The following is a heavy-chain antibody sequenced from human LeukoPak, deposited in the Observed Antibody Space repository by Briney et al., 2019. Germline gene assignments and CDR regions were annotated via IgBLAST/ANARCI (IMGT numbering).Heavy chain of an antibody. CDR2: ISAYNGNT. J-gene: IGHJ4*02. V-gene: IGHV1-18*01. Sequence: ASVKVSGKASGYTFTGYGISWVRQAPGQGLEWMGWISAYNGNTNYAQKPQGRVTMTTDTSTSTAYMELRSLRSDDTAVYYCARDPSYYDILTGRDYWGQGTLVTVSS. CDR1: GYTFTGYG. CDR3: ARDPSYYDILTGRDY. D-gene: IGHD3-9*01.